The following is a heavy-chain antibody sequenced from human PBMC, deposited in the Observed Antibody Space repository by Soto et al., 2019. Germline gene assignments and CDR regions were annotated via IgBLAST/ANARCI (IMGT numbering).Heavy chain of an antibody. CDR3: ARHELSSSWIFDY. V-gene: IGHV5-10-1*01. J-gene: IGHJ4*02. D-gene: IGHD6-13*01. Sequence: EVQLVQSRAEVKKPGEPLRISCNGSGYTFTSHWISWLRQMPGKGLEWMGRIDPSDSYTNYSPSFQGHVTISGDRSISTAYLQWSSLKASDTAMYYCARHELSSSWIFDYWGQGTLVTVSS. CDR1: GYTFTSHW. CDR2: IDPSDSYT.